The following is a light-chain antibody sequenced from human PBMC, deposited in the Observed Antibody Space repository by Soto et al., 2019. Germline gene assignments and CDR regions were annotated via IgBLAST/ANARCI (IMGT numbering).Light chain of an antibody. Sequence: QSVLTQPPSASGTPGQRVTISCSGSSSNIGSNTVNWYQQLPGTAPKLLIYSNNQHPSGVPYRFSGSKSGTSAALAISGLQPDDDADYYCAAWDDSLNGPVFGGGTKLTVL. CDR1: SSNIGSNT. CDR2: SNN. V-gene: IGLV1-44*01. CDR3: AAWDDSLNGPV. J-gene: IGLJ3*02.